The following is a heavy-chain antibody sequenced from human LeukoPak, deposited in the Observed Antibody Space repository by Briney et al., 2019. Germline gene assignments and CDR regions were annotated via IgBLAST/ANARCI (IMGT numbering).Heavy chain of an antibody. D-gene: IGHD2-2*01. Sequence: SETLSLTCTVSGGSINSYYWSWIRQPPGKGLEWIGYIYYSGSTNYNPSLKSRVTISVDTSKDQFSLKLSSVTAADTAVYYCARGDIVVVPAAMGPVYYYYGMDVWGQGTTVTVSS. CDR3: ARGDIVVVPAAMGPVYYYYGMDV. CDR1: GGSINSYY. J-gene: IGHJ6*02. CDR2: IYYSGST. V-gene: IGHV4-59*01.